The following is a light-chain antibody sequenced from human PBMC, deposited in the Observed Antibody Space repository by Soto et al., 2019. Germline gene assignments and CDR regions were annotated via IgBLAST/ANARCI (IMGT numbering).Light chain of an antibody. J-gene: IGLJ7*01. Sequence: QSVLTQPPSASGTPGQRVTISCSGSSSNIGSNYVYWYQQLPGTAPKLLIYRNNQRPSGVPDRCSGSKAGTSASLSIRGLRSEDEADYYCAARDDSLSGPVFGGGTQLALL. V-gene: IGLV1-47*01. CDR2: RNN. CDR1: SSNIGSNY. CDR3: AARDDSLSGPV.